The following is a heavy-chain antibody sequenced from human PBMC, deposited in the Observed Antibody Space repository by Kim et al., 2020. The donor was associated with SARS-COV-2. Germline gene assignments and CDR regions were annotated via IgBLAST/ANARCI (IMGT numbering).Heavy chain of an antibody. V-gene: IGHV1-3*01. Sequence: KYAQKFQGRVTITRDTSASTAYMELSSLRSEDTAVYYCARDPDSSGCDYWGQGTLVTVSS. D-gene: IGHD6-19*01. J-gene: IGHJ4*02. CDR3: ARDPDSSGCDY.